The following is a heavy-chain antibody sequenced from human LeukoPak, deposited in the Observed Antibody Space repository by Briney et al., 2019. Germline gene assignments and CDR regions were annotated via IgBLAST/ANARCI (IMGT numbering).Heavy chain of an antibody. Sequence: GGSLRLSCAASGFTFSSYAMSWVRQAPGKGLEWVSAISGSGGNTYYADSVEGRFTISRDNSKNTLYLQMNSLRAEDTAVYYCAKSQFIVEVVAAGGVGAFDIWGQGTMVTVSS. CDR3: AKSQFIVEVVAAGGVGAFDI. J-gene: IGHJ3*02. CDR2: ISGSGGNT. D-gene: IGHD2-15*01. V-gene: IGHV3-23*01. CDR1: GFTFSSYA.